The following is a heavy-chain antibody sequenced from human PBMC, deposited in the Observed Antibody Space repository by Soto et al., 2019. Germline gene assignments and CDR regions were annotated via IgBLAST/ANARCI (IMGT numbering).Heavy chain of an antibody. CDR1: GLTFNNAW. Sequence: EVQLVESGGGLVKPGGSLRLSCAASGLTFNNAWMSWVRQAPGKGLEWVGRIKSLADGGTTDYAAPVKGRFRISRDNSKNTQSLQMNSLKTEDTAVYYCTTDTGLPYYDYVWGSYRDDVFDIWGQGTMVTVSS. D-gene: IGHD3-16*02. V-gene: IGHV3-15*05. J-gene: IGHJ3*02. CDR2: IKSLADGGTT. CDR3: TTDTGLPYYDYVWGSYRDDVFDI.